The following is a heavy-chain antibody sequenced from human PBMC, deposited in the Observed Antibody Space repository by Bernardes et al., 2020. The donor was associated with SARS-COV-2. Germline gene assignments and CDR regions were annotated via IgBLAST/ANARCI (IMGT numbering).Heavy chain of an antibody. CDR2: IYWNDDK. J-gene: IGHJ6*02. V-gene: IGHV2-5*01. CDR3: AHSPETVTQTYYYYGMDV. CDR1: GFSLSTSGVG. Sequence: SGPTLVKPTQTLTLTCTFSGFSLSTSGVGVGWIRQPPGKALEWLALIYWNDDKRYSPSLKSRLTITKDTSKNQVVLTMTNMDPVDTATYYCAHSPETVTQTYYYYGMDVWGQGTTVTVSS. D-gene: IGHD4-4*01.